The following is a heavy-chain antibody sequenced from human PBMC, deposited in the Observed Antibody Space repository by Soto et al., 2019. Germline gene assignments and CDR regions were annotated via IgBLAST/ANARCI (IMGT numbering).Heavy chain of an antibody. Sequence: GGSLRLSCAASEFTFSNYAMSWVRQAPGKGLEWVSSISDNGGTTYYADSVKGQFTISRDNSKNTLYLQMNSLRAEDTAVYYRAKDPQQLIAYFDYWGQGTQVTVSS. J-gene: IGHJ4*02. CDR3: AKDPQQLIAYFDY. V-gene: IGHV3-23*01. D-gene: IGHD6-13*01. CDR1: EFTFSNYA. CDR2: ISDNGGTT.